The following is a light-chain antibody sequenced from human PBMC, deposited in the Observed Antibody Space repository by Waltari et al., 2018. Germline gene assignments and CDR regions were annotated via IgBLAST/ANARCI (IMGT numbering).Light chain of an antibody. Sequence: QFVLTQPPSVSEAPRQRVTITCSGSSSNIGNHAVNWYQQVPGKAPKLLIFYDDLLPSGVSDRFAGSRSGTSASLAISGLQSEEEAEYYCAAWDDSLNGVIFGGGTKVTVL. J-gene: IGLJ2*01. CDR2: YDD. CDR1: SSNIGNHA. CDR3: AAWDDSLNGVI. V-gene: IGLV1-36*01.